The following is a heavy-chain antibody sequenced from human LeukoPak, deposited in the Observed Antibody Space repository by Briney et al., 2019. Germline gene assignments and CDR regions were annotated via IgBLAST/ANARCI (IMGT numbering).Heavy chain of an antibody. V-gene: IGHV4-31*03. Sequence: SETLSLTCTVSGGSISSGGYYWSWIRQHPGKGLEWIGYIYYSGSTYYDPSLKSRVTISVDTSKNQFSLKLSSVTAADTAVYYCARGGSYGPDYFDYWGQGTLVTVSS. CDR3: ARGGSYGPDYFDY. J-gene: IGHJ4*02. CDR2: IYYSGST. CDR1: GGSISSGGYY. D-gene: IGHD5-18*01.